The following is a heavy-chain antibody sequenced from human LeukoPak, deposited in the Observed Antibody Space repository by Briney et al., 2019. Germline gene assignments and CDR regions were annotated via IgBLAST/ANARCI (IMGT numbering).Heavy chain of an antibody. CDR1: GFSLTTSGEG. J-gene: IGHJ4*02. CDR2: IYWDHDK. V-gene: IGHV2-5*02. Sequence: ESGPTLVKPTQTLTLTCTFSGFSLTTSGEGVGWIRQPPGKALEWLGYIYWDHDKRYSPSLKSRLTITKDTSKNQVVLTLTNMDPVDTATYYCAHSRESTSSWVLFDYWGQGTLVTVSS. CDR3: AHSRESTSSWVLFDY. D-gene: IGHD6-13*01.